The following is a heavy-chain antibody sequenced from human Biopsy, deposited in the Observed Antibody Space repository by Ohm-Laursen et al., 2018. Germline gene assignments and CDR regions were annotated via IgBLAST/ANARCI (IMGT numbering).Heavy chain of an antibody. CDR2: IPYSGTT. J-gene: IGHJ2*01. CDR3: ARGVPHYDGSGFPLAGYWYFDL. Sequence: TLSLTCTVSGGSIGGGEYYWNWIRQHPGKGLEWIGLIPYSGTTVSNPSLESLLTISVDTSKNHFSLNLRSVTAADTAVYYCARGVPHYDGSGFPLAGYWYFDLWGRGTLGTVSS. D-gene: IGHD3-22*01. V-gene: IGHV4-31*01. CDR1: GGSIGGGEYY.